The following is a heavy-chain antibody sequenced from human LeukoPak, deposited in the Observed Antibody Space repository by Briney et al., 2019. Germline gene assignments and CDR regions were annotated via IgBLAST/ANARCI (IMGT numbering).Heavy chain of an antibody. Sequence: GGSLRLSCAASGFTFSSYAMSWVRQAPGKGLEWVSAISGSGGSTYYADSVKGRFTISRDNSKNTLYLQMNSLRAEDTAVYYCAKGLDPYYGSGSYYFDYWGQGTLVTVSS. CDR1: GFTFSSYA. CDR3: AKGLDPYYGSGSYYFDY. V-gene: IGHV3-23*01. J-gene: IGHJ4*02. CDR2: ISGSGGST. D-gene: IGHD3-10*01.